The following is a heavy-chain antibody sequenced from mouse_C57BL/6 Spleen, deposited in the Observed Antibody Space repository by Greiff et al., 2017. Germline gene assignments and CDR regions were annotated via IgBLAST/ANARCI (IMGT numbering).Heavy chain of an antibody. V-gene: IGHV10-3*01. J-gene: IGHJ3*01. CDR3: VRESYYGSSYGFAY. CDR2: IRSKSSNCAT. CDR1: GFTFNTYA. D-gene: IGHD1-1*01. Sequence: EVNVVESGGGLVQPKGSLKLSCAASGFTFNTYAMHWVRQAPGKGLEWVARIRSKSSNCATYYADSVKDRFTISRDDSQSMLYLQMNNLKTEDTAMYYCVRESYYGSSYGFAYWGQGTLVTVSA.